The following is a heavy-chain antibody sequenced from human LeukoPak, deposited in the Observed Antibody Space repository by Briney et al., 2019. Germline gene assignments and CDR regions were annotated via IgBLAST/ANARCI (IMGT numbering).Heavy chain of an antibody. Sequence: GASVKVSCKASGGTFSSYAISWVRQAPGQGLEWMGGIIPIFGTANYAQKFQGRVTITADESTSTAYMELSSLRSEDTAVYYCARASTRIVGERGHYGYWGQGTLVTVSS. CDR1: GGTFSSYA. D-gene: IGHD1-26*01. J-gene: IGHJ4*02. CDR2: IIPIFGTA. CDR3: ARASTRIVGERGHYGY. V-gene: IGHV1-69*13.